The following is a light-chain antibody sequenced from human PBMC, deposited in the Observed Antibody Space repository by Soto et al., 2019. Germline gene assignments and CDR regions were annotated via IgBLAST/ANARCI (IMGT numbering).Light chain of an antibody. Sequence: QSALTQPASVSGSPGKSITISCTASDNDVGDYYFVSWYQHHPGKAPKLIIYEFTNRPSGVSARFSASKSTNTASLTISRLQAEDEADYYCGSYTNTTYVFGSGTKLTVL. V-gene: IGLV2-14*01. CDR2: EFT. J-gene: IGLJ1*01. CDR3: GSYTNTTYV. CDR1: DNDVGDYYF.